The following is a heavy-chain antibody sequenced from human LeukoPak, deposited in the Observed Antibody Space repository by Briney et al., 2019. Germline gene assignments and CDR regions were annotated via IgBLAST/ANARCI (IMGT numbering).Heavy chain of an antibody. J-gene: IGHJ4*02. D-gene: IGHD5/OR15-5a*01. CDR3: ASFGGVFYDYNY. CDR2: IKQDGSEK. Sequence: PGGSLRLSCAASGLTFTDYWMSWVRQAPGKGLEWVAHIKQDGSEKYYVDSVKGRFTISRDNAQNSLYLQMNSLRAEDTAIYYCASFGGVFYDYNYWGQGTPVIVSS. CDR1: GLTFTDYW. V-gene: IGHV3-7*01.